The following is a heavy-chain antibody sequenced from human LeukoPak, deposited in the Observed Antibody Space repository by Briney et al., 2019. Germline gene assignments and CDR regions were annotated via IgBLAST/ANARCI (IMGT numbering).Heavy chain of an antibody. D-gene: IGHD3-3*01. V-gene: IGHV3-7*01. CDR2: IKQDGGEK. J-gene: IGHJ3*02. CDR1: GFTFSTYW. Sequence: GGSLRLSCAASGFTFSTYWMSWVRQVPGKGPEWVANIKQDGGEKYYVDSVKGRFTISRYNAKDSLYLQMNSLRAEDTAVYYCARDAFSRISIFGVVSDAFDIWGQGTMVTVSS. CDR3: ARDAFSRISIFGVVSDAFDI.